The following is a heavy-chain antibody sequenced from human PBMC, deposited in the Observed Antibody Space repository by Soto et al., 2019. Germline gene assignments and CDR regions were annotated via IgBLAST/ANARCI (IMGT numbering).Heavy chain of an antibody. Sequence: QVQLVQSGAEVKKPGSSVKVSCKASGGTFSSYTISWVRQAPGQGLEWMGRIIPILGIANYAQKFQGRVTITADKSTSTAYMELSSLRSEDTAVYYCARGMQNPTLYYYYMDVWGKWTTVTVSS. CDR3: ARGMQNPTLYYYYMDV. CDR2: IIPILGIA. V-gene: IGHV1-69*02. CDR1: GGTFSSYT. D-gene: IGHD2-8*01. J-gene: IGHJ6*03.